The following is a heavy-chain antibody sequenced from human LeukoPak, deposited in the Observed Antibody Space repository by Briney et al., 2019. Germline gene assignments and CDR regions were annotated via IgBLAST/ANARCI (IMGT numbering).Heavy chain of an antibody. J-gene: IGHJ6*02. CDR3: ARVIAASMDV. Sequence: SSETLSLTCTVSGGSISSYYWSWIRQPPGKGLEWIGYIYYSGSTNYNPSLKSRVTISVDTSKNQFSLKLSSVTAADTAVYYCARVIAASMDVWGQGTTVTVSS. CDR2: IYYSGST. D-gene: IGHD6-25*01. V-gene: IGHV4-59*01. CDR1: GGSISSYY.